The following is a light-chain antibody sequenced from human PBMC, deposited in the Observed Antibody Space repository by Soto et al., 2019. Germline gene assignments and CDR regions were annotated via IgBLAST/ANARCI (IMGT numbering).Light chain of an antibody. CDR1: SSVVGGYNY. J-gene: IGLJ1*01. V-gene: IGLV2-14*01. CDR2: DVS. CDR3: NSFTTSSTYV. Sequence: QSVLTQPPSASGSFGQSVTISCTGTSSVVGGYNYVSWYQQHPGKTPKLMIYDVSYRPSWVSNRFSGSKSGITASLTISGLQAEDEADYYCNSFTTSSTYVFGTGTKVTVL.